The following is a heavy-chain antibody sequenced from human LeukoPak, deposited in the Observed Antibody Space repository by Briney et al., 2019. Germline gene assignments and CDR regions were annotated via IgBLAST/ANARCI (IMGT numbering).Heavy chain of an antibody. D-gene: IGHD2-15*01. CDR2: IYYSGST. Sequence: SETLSLTCTVSGGSISSSSYYWGWIRQPPGKGLEWIGSIYYSGSTYYNPSLKSRVTISVDTSKNQFSLKLSSVTAADTAVYYCATRPIVVVVAATDYFDYWGQGTLVTVSS. CDR1: GGSISSSSYY. CDR3: ATRPIVVVVAATDYFDY. V-gene: IGHV4-39*01. J-gene: IGHJ4*02.